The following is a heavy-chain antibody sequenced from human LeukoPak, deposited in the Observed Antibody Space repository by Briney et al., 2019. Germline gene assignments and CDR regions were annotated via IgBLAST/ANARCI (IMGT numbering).Heavy chain of an antibody. CDR1: GDSDSSNSAA. CDR2: TYYRSKWYN. CDR3: ARGITGRNDY. Sequence: SQTLSLTCAISGDSDSSNSAAWNWVRQSPSRGLEWLGRTYYRSKWYNEYADSVKSRITINPDTSKNQFSLHLNSVTPEDTAVYYCARGITGRNDYWGQGTLVTVSS. D-gene: IGHD1-26*01. J-gene: IGHJ4*02. V-gene: IGHV6-1*01.